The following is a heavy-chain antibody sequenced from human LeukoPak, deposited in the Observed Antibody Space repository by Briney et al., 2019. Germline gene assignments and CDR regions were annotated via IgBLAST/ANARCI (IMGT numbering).Heavy chain of an antibody. V-gene: IGHV4-38-2*02. D-gene: IGHD4-17*01. Sequence: SETLSLTCIVSGYSVDSGYFWGWIRQPPGKGLEWIGNIHHSGTTYYNPSLKSRVTISVDTSKNQFSLTLSSVTAADTAVYYCARLKMTTVFIDYWGQGTLVTVSS. CDR2: IHHSGTT. J-gene: IGHJ4*02. CDR3: ARLKMTTVFIDY. CDR1: GYSVDSGYF.